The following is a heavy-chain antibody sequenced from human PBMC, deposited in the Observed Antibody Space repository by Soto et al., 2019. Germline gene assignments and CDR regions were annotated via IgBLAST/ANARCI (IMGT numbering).Heavy chain of an antibody. Sequence: QVQLQESGPGLVKPSGTLSLTCAVSGVSISIPNWWAWVRQAPGKGLEWIGEIDHSGTTNYNPSLNGRVTISLDRAKNQLSLRLTSVAAADTAVYFCARGKFYAFDIWGQGTMVTVSS. V-gene: IGHV4-4*02. J-gene: IGHJ3*02. CDR1: GVSISIPNW. CDR2: IDHSGTT. CDR3: ARGKFYAFDI.